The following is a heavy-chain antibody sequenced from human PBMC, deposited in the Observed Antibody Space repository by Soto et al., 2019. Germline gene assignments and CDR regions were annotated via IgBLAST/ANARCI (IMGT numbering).Heavy chain of an antibody. CDR2: ISGSGGST. CDR3: AKGIGGYYKAFQH. Sequence: GGSLRLSCAASGFTFSSYAMSWVRQAPGKGLEWVSGISGSGGSTYYADSVKGRFTVSRDNSKNTLDLQMNSLRAEDTGVYYCAKGIGGYYKAFQHWGQGTLVTVSS. D-gene: IGHD1-26*01. CDR1: GFTFSSYA. V-gene: IGHV3-23*01. J-gene: IGHJ1*01.